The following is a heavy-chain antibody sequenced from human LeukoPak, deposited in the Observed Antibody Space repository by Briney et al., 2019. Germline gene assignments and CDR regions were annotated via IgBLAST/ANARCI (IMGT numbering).Heavy chain of an antibody. J-gene: IGHJ4*02. V-gene: IGHV3-48*04. CDR3: ARMPACYYGSGLDFDY. D-gene: IGHD3-10*01. Sequence: GGSLRLSCVASGFTFSSYSMNWVRQAPGKGLEWVSYISSSSSTIYYADSVKGRFTISRDNAKNSLYLQMNSLRAEDTAVYYCARMPACYYGSGLDFDYWGQGTLVTVSS. CDR1: GFTFSSYS. CDR2: ISSSSSTI.